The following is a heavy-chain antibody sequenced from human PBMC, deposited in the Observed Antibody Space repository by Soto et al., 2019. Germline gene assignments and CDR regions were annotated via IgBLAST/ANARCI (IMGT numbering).Heavy chain of an antibody. CDR1: GGSISSGGYY. J-gene: IGHJ6*03. D-gene: IGHD3-10*01. CDR3: ARVPEGSGSYRYYCYYYVDV. Sequence: QVQLQESGPGLVKPSQTLSLTCTVSGGSISSGGYYWSWIRQHPGKGLEWIAYFYYTGSTYYNPSLKCRLTISVDTSMNQFSLRLSSVTAADTAVYYGARVPEGSGSYRYYCYYYVDVWCKGATVTVSS. CDR2: FYYTGST. V-gene: IGHV4-31*03.